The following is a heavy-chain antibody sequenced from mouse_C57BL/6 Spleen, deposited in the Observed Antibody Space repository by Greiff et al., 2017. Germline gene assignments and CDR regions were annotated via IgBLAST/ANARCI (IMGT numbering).Heavy chain of an antibody. CDR2: IDSEDGES. CDR3: ARFDNCGSSLCYFDY. D-gene: IGHD1-1*01. CDR1: GFNIKDFY. V-gene: IGHV14-2*01. J-gene: IGHJ2*01. Sequence: EVQLQQSGAEPVKPGASVKFSCTASGFNIKDFYMHWVKTRTEQGLEWIGRIDSEDGESKYAPKFQGKAPITADPSSNTANLQLSSLTSEDTAVDYCARFDNCGSSLCYFDYWGQGTTLTVSS.